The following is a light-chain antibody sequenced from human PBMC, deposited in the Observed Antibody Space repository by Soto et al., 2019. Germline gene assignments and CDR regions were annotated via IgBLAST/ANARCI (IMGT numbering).Light chain of an antibody. CDR3: SSYAGSTNNYV. CDR2: EVT. V-gene: IGLV2-8*01. CDR1: SSDVGGYNY. Sequence: QSALTQPPSASGSPGQSVTISCTGTSSDVGGYNYVSWYQQHPGKAPKLMIYEVTKRPSGVPDRFSGSKSGSTASLTVSGLQAEDEAVSYCSSYAGSTNNYVCGTGTQLTVL. J-gene: IGLJ1*01.